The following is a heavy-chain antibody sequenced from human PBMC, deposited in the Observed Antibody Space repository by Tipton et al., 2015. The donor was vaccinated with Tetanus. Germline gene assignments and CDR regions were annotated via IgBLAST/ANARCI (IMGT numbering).Heavy chain of an antibody. CDR2: ISSSGATI. CDR1: GFTLSDYY. D-gene: IGHD3-3*02. J-gene: IGHJ2*01. Sequence: SGFTLSDYYMSWIRQAPGKGLEWLSYISSSGATINYADSVKGRFTLSRDTAKNSLYLLMDSLRADDTAVYYCARERIRLIGEVIFRYFDLWGRGTLVTVSS. CDR3: ARERIRLIGEVIFRYFDL. V-gene: IGHV3-11*01.